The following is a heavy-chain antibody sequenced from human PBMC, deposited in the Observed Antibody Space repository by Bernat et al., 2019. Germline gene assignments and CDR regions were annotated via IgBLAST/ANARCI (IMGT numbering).Heavy chain of an antibody. CDR1: GGSISSSSYY. CDR3: ARQRSSSWYSPFEY. V-gene: IGHV4-39*01. CDR2: IYYRGST. J-gene: IGHJ4*02. D-gene: IGHD6-13*01. Sequence: QLQLQESGPGLVKPSETLSLTCTVSGGSISSSSYYWGWIRQPPGKGLEWIGSIYYRGSTYYNASLKSRVTISVDTSKNQFSLKLSSVTAADTAVYYCARQRSSSWYSPFEYWGQGTLVTVSS.